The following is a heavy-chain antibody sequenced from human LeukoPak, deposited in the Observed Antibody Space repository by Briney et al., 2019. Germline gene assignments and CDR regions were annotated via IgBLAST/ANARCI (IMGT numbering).Heavy chain of an antibody. CDR1: GYSFSGHY. Sequence: ASVKVSCTASGYSFSGHYIHWVRQAPGPGTEWMGWISAYNGNTNYAQKLQGRGTMITDTPTSTAYMELRSLRSDDTAVYYCARDSLYSSGWQDLTDAFDIWGQGTMVTVSS. J-gene: IGHJ3*02. CDR2: ISAYNGNT. CDR3: ARDSLYSSGWQDLTDAFDI. D-gene: IGHD6-19*01. V-gene: IGHV1-18*04.